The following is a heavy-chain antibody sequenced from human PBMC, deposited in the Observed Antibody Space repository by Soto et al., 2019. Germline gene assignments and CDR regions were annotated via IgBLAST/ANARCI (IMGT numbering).Heavy chain of an antibody. J-gene: IGHJ4*02. D-gene: IGHD1-26*01. CDR3: AKMVGTTLVDY. Sequence: QVQLQESGPGLVKPSGTLSLTCTVSGASISSTSSGDWWSWVRQPPGKGLEWIGEIHHSGNSNYNPSLKSRVTMSVDKSKYQFSLRLSSVTAADTAVYYCAKMVGTTLVDYWGQGTLVTVSS. V-gene: IGHV4-4*02. CDR1: GASISSTSSGDW. CDR2: IHHSGNS.